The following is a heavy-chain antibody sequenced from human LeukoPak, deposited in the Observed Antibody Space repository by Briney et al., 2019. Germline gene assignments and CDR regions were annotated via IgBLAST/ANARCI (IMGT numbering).Heavy chain of an antibody. CDR2: IIPIFGTA. CDR3: ARDGGLWFGGDYYYYMDV. Sequence: SVKVSCKASGGTFTSYAISWVRQAPGQGLEWMGRIIPIFGTANYAQKFQGRVTITTDESTSTAYMELSSLRSEDTAVYYCARDGGLWFGGDYYYYMDVGGKGTTVTVSS. CDR1: GGTFTSYA. J-gene: IGHJ6*03. D-gene: IGHD3-10*01. V-gene: IGHV1-69*05.